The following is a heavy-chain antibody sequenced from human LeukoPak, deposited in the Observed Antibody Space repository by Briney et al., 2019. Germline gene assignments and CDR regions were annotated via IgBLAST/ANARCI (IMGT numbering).Heavy chain of an antibody. D-gene: IGHD6-13*01. V-gene: IGHV3-21*01. CDR3: ARTATDTGEFDY. CDR1: GFTFSSYS. CDR2: ISSSSSSV. Sequence: PGGSLRLSCAASGFTFSSYSMNWVRQAPGKGLECVSSISSSSSSVYYADSVKGRFTISRDDAKNSLYLQMNSLRAEDTAVYYCARTATDTGEFDYWGQGTLVTVSS. J-gene: IGHJ4*02.